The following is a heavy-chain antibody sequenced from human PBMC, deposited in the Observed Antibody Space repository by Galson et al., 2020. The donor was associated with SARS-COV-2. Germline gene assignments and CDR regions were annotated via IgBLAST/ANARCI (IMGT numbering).Heavy chain of an antibody. CDR2: IYYSERN. D-gene: IGHD3-9*01. CDR3: ARQILTGYYSFYYFDY. Sequence: SETLSLTCTVSGGSISSSSYYWGWIRQPPGEGLEWIGSIYYSERNYYNPSLTSRVTMSLDTSKNQFSLKLSSVTAADTAVYYCARQILTGYYSFYYFDYWGQGTLVTVSS. V-gene: IGHV4-39*01. CDR1: GGSISSSSYY. J-gene: IGHJ4*02.